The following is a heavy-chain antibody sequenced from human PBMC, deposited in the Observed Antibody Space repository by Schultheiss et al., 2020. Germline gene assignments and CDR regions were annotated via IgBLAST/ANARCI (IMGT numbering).Heavy chain of an antibody. Sequence: SETLSLTCTVSGGSISSSSYYWGWIRQPPGKGLEWIAHFYYSGSTSTYYNPSLKSRAFMSVDTSKRQFSLRLSSVTAADTALYYCARHVSTATAYYFDFWGQGAPGTVVS. J-gene: IGHJ4*02. CDR3: ARHVSTATAYYFDF. V-gene: IGHV4-39*01. CDR2: FYYSGST. D-gene: IGHD2-21*02. CDR1: GGSISSSSYY.